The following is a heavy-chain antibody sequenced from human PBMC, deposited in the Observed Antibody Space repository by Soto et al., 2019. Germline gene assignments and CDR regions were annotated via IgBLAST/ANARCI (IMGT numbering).Heavy chain of an antibody. J-gene: IGHJ5*02. D-gene: IGHD2-2*01. CDR1: GFTVSSNYA. CDR3: AKDTVPVATPWFDP. Sequence: GGSLRLSCAASGFTVSSNYAMSWVRQAPGKGLEWVSTLSGSGGSTYYADSVKGRFTISRDNSKNTLYLQMNSLKAEDTAVYYCAKDTVPVATPWFDPWGQGTLVTVSS. V-gene: IGHV3-23*01. CDR2: LSGSGGST.